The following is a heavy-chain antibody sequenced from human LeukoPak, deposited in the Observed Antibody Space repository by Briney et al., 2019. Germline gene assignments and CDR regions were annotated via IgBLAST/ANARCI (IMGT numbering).Heavy chain of an antibody. CDR1: GGTFSSYA. V-gene: IGHV1-2*02. D-gene: IGHD6-6*01. J-gene: IGHJ6*03. CDR2: INPNSGGT. Sequence: ASVKVSCKASGGTFSSYAISWVRQAPGQGLEWMGWINPNSGGTNYAQKFQGRVTMTRDTSISTAYMELSRLRSDDTAVYYCAREVEYSSSGYYYYYMDVWDKGTTVTVSS. CDR3: AREVEYSSSGYYYYYMDV.